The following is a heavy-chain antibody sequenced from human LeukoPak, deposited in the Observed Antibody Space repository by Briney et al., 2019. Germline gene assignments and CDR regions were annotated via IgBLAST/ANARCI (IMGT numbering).Heavy chain of an antibody. J-gene: IGHJ4*02. CDR2: ISGYNGNT. V-gene: IGHV1-18*01. Sequence: ASVKVSCKASGYTFTNFGISWVRQAPGQGLEWMGWISGYNGNTNYAQKLQGRVTMTTDTSTSTAYMELRSLRSDDTAVYYCARVEQWSVTLDYWGQGTLVTVSS. CDR1: GYTFTNFG. D-gene: IGHD6-19*01. CDR3: ARVEQWSVTLDY.